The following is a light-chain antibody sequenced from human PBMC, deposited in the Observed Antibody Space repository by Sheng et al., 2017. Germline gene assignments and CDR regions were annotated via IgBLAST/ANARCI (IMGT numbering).Light chain of an antibody. Sequence: EIVMTQSPATLSVSPGERATLSCRASQSVSSNLAWYQQKPGQAPRLLIYGASTRATGIPARFSGSGSGTEFTLTISSLQSEDFAVYYCQQYNNWPREAFGP. V-gene: IGKV3-15*01. CDR1: QSVSSN. J-gene: IGKJ3*01. CDR2: GAS. CDR3: QQYNNWPREA.